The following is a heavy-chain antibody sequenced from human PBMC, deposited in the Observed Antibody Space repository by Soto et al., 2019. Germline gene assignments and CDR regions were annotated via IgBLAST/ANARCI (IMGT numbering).Heavy chain of an antibody. V-gene: IGHV4-31*02. J-gene: IGHJ4*02. CDR2: IFDSGSA. CDR3: ARGSGYYRNFDS. CDR1: GFTFSDYY. Sequence: QVLLVESGGGLVKPGGSLRLSCAASGFTFSDYYMTWIRHQPGKALQWIGYIFDSGSAYYNPSLKSRLTISVDTGKNLFSLELSSVTAADTAVYYCARGSGYYRNFDSWGQGTLVSVSS. D-gene: IGHD3-3*01.